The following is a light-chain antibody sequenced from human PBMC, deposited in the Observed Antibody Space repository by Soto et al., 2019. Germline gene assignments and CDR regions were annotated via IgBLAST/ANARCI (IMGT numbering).Light chain of an antibody. V-gene: IGKV3D-15*01. Sequence: IVLTQSPATLSLSPGKRATLSCRASQNISSYLIWYQQKPGQAPRLLIYGASSRATGIPDRFSGSGSGTEFTLTISSLQSEDFAVYYCQQYNKWPRTFGQGTKVDIK. CDR2: GAS. J-gene: IGKJ1*01. CDR1: QNISSY. CDR3: QQYNKWPRT.